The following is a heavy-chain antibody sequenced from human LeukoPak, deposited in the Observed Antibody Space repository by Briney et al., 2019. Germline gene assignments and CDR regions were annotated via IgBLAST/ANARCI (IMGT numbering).Heavy chain of an antibody. V-gene: IGHV4-4*07. CDR2: IYTSGST. J-gene: IGHJ4*02. CDR1: GGSISSYY. D-gene: IGHD3-22*01. CDR3: ARGPQESDSSGYLDY. Sequence: PSETLSLTCTVSGGSISSYYWSWIRQPAGKGLEWIGRIYTSGSTNYNPSLKSRVTMSVDTSKNQFSLKLSSVTAADTAVYYCARGPQESDSSGYLDYWGQGTLVTVSS.